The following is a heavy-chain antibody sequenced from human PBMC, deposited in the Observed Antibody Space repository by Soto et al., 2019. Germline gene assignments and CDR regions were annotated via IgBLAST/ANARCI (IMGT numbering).Heavy chain of an antibody. CDR3: ARDIERGSGYDYFDH. CDR2: ISGSGASA. CDR1: GFTFNNYA. Sequence: GGSLRLSCAASGFTFNNYAMGWVRQAPGKGLEWVSIISGSGASAYYADSGQGRFTISRDNSKNTLYLQMKSLRAEDTALYYCARDIERGSGYDYFDHWGQGTLVTVSS. J-gene: IGHJ4*01. D-gene: IGHD5-12*01. V-gene: IGHV3-23*01.